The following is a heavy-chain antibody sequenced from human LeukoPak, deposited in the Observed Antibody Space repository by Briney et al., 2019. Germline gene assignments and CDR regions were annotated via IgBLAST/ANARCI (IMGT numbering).Heavy chain of an antibody. J-gene: IGHJ4*02. D-gene: IGHD3-22*01. CDR2: MNPNSGNT. Sequence: ASVEVSCKASGYTFTSYDINWVRQATGQGLEWMGWMNPNSGNTGYAQKFQGRVTMTRNTSISTAYMELSSLRSEDTAVYYCATMPPYYDSSGYYSDYWGQGTLVTVSS. CDR3: ATMPPYYDSSGYYSDY. V-gene: IGHV1-8*01. CDR1: GYTFTSYD.